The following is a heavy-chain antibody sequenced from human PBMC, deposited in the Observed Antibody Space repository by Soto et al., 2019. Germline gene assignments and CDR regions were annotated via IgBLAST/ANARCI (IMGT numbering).Heavy chain of an antibody. Sequence: ESLKISCKGSGYNFASYWIGWVRQMPGKGLEWMGIIYAGDSETKYSPPFQGQVTMSADKSISTAYLHMNSLGAEDTAVYYCAKSLSTAVNYGLDVWGQGTSVTVSS. J-gene: IGHJ6*02. CDR2: IYAGDSET. CDR1: GYNFASYW. D-gene: IGHD2-2*01. CDR3: AKSLSTAVNYGLDV. V-gene: IGHV5-51*01.